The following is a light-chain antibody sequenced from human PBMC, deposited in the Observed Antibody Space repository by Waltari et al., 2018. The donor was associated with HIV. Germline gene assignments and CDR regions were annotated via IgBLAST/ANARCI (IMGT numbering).Light chain of an antibody. CDR2: RKN. V-gene: IGLV1-47*01. J-gene: IGLJ3*02. Sequence: QSVLTQPPSASGTPGQRVTISCSGSSSNIGSNYVYWYQQRPGTAPKLLIYRKNQRPSGVPGRFSGSKSGTSASLAISGLRSEDEADYYCAAWDDSLSGPNWVFGGGTKLTVL. CDR1: SSNIGSNY. CDR3: AAWDDSLSGPNWV.